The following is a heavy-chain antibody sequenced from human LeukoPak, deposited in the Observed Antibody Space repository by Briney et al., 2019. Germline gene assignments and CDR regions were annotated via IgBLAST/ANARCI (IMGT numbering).Heavy chain of an antibody. D-gene: IGHD1-26*01. Sequence: GGSLRLSCAASGFTFSSYAMSWVRQAPGKGLEWVSDADSVKGWFTISRDNSKNTLYLQMNSLRAEDTAVYYCAKASGSYPYYFDYWGQGTLVTVSS. CDR1: GFTFSSYA. V-gene: IGHV3-23*01. CDR3: AKASGSYPYYFDY. J-gene: IGHJ4*02.